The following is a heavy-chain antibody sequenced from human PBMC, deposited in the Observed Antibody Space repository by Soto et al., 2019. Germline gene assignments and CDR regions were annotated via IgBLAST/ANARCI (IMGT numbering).Heavy chain of an antibody. J-gene: IGHJ3*02. D-gene: IGHD3-3*01. V-gene: IGHV4-59*01. CDR1: GGSISSYY. CDR2: IYYSGST. CDR3: ARGMWPDDFRSGYYSRGSGNDAFDI. Sequence: PSETLSLTCTVSGGSISSYYWSWIRQPPGKGLEWIGYIYYSGSTNYNPSLKSRVTISVDTSKNQFSLKLSSVTAADTAVYYCARGMWPDDFRSGYYSRGSGNDAFDIWGQGTMVTVSS.